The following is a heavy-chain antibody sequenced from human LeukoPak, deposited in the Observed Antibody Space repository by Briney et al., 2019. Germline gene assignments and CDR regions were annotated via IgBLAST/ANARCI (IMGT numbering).Heavy chain of an antibody. CDR3: IAHFPYFYGFDV. V-gene: IGHV3-15*01. CDR2: IKSEGEGATT. Sequence: GGSLRLSCVSSGFTIGTAWMSWVRQAPGKGREWLGHIKSEGEGATTDYAAPAKGRFAISRDDSKNMIYLQMSSLKIDDTAIYYCIAHFPYFYGFDVWGKGTTVTVSS. D-gene: IGHD3-3*02. J-gene: IGHJ6*04. CDR1: GFTIGTAW.